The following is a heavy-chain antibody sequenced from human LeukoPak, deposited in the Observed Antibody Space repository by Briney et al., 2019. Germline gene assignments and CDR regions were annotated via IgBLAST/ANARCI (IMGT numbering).Heavy chain of an antibody. CDR2: IRSGSTYI. J-gene: IGHJ4*02. V-gene: IGHV3-21*01. CDR3: ARDGIFDY. Sequence: PGGSLRLSCAASGFTFSTYSMHWVRQAPGRGLEGVSSIRSGSTYINYADSVKGRFTISRDDAKNSLYLQMNSLRAEDTAVYYCARDGIFDYWGQGTLVTVSS. CDR1: GFTFSTYS.